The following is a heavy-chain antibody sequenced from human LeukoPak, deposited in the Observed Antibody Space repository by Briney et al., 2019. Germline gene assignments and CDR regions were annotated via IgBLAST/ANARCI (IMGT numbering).Heavy chain of an antibody. CDR3: AKVIRSSGWYVDY. Sequence: PGGSLRLSCAASRFTFSSYAMSWVRQAPGKGLAWVSGLSASGNSAYYADSVKGRFTISRDNSKNTLYLQMNSLRAEDTAVHYCAKVIRSSGWYVDYWGQGTLVTVSS. CDR2: LSASGNSA. CDR1: RFTFSSYA. J-gene: IGHJ4*02. D-gene: IGHD6-19*01. V-gene: IGHV3-23*01.